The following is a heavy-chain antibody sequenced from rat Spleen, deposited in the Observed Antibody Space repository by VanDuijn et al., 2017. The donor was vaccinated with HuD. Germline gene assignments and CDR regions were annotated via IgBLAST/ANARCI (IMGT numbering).Heavy chain of an antibody. CDR3: ARLGIASIGSWFGY. CDR1: GVTFSNDG. D-gene: IGHD1-2*01. CDR2: IRFDGSST. J-gene: IGHJ3*01. Sequence: EVQLVESGGDLVQPGRSLKLSCVASGVTFSNDGMAWVRQAPTKGLEWVATIRFDGSSTFYRDSVKGRFTISRDNAKNILFLQMDSLRSEDTATYYCARLGIASIGSWFGYWGQGTLVTVSS. V-gene: IGHV5-29*01.